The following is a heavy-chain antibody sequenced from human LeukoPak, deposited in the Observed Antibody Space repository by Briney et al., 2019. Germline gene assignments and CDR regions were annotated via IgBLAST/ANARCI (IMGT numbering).Heavy chain of an antibody. CDR2: IDGSGHTT. Sequence: PGGSLRLSCAASGFTFTSHVMSWVRQTPGKELEWVSAIDGSGHTTYYADCVRGRFIISRDNSKKMLYLQMNSLRAEDTATYYCARESIRSGSLKWFDPWGQGTLVTVSS. D-gene: IGHD3-3*01. CDR1: GFTFTSHV. V-gene: IGHV3-23*01. CDR3: ARESIRSGSLKWFDP. J-gene: IGHJ5*02.